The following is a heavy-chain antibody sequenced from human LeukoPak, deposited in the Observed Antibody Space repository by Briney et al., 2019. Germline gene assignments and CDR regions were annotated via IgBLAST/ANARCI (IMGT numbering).Heavy chain of an antibody. CDR1: GYTFTGYY. V-gene: IGHV1-2*06. Sequence: ASAKVSCKASGYTFTGYYMHWVRQAPGQGLEWMGRINPNSGGTNYAQKFQGRVTMTRDTSTTTVYMELSSLRSEDTAMYYCARVDSSGYIHDYWGQGTLVTVSS. CDR2: INPNSGGT. CDR3: ARVDSSGYIHDY. J-gene: IGHJ4*02. D-gene: IGHD3-22*01.